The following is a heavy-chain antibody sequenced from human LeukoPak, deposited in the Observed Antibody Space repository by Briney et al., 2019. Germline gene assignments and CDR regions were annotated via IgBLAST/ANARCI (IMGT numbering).Heavy chain of an antibody. V-gene: IGHV1-69*04. CDR2: IIPILGIA. CDR1: GGTFSSYA. J-gene: IGHJ3*02. D-gene: IGHD5-12*01. CDR3: ARDGRWLQLFNDAFDI. Sequence: GASVKVSCKASGGTFSSYAISWVRQAPGQGLEWMGRIIPILGIANYAQKFQGRVTITADKSTSTAYMELSSLRSEDTAVYYCARDGRWLQLFNDAFDIWGQGTMATVSS.